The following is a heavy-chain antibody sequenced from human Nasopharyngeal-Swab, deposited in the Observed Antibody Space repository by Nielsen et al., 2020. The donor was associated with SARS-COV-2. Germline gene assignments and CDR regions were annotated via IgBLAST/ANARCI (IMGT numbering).Heavy chain of an antibody. CDR2: IYHSGNT. CDR1: GYSISSGYY. CDR3: ARRGNSYGGNWFDS. D-gene: IGHD2/OR15-2a*01. V-gene: IGHV4-38-2*02. J-gene: IGHJ5*01. Sequence: SETLSLTCTVSGYSISSGYYWGWIRQPPGKGLEWIASIYHSGNTYYNPSLTSRVTISVDTSKNQFSLKLNSVTAADTALYFCARRGNSYGGNWFDSWGLGSLVVVSS.